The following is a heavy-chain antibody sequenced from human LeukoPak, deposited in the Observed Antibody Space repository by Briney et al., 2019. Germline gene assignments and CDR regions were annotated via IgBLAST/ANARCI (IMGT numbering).Heavy chain of an antibody. J-gene: IGHJ4*02. CDR2: ISYDGSNK. V-gene: IGHV3-30-3*01. D-gene: IGHD3-9*01. CDR3: ARGNDILRWALDY. Sequence: GGSLRLSCAAPGFTFSSYAMHWVRQAPGKGLEWVAVISYDGSNKYYADSVKGRFTISRDNSKNTLYLQMNSLRAEDTAVYYCARGNDILRWALDYWGQGTLVTVSS. CDR1: GFTFSSYA.